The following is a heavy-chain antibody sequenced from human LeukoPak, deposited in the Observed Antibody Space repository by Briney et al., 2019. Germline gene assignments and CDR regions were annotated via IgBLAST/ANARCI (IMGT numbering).Heavy chain of an antibody. J-gene: IGHJ4*02. Sequence: GGSLRLSCAGSGFPFSSYTLHWVRQAPGKGLERLAGTSYDETSKNYADSVKGRFTISRDNTKNTVFLQMNTLRVEDTAVYYCAASQYFEFWSGRDYWGQGALVSVSS. V-gene: IGHV3-30-3*02. CDR2: TSYDETSK. CDR3: AASQYFEFWSGRDY. CDR1: GFPFSSYT. D-gene: IGHD3/OR15-3a*01.